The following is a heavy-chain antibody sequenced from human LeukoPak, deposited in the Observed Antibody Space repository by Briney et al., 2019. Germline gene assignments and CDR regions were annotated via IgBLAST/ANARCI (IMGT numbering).Heavy chain of an antibody. CDR1: GGSISSYY. J-gene: IGHJ6*03. V-gene: IGHV4-59*01. Sequence: SETLSLTCTVSGGSISSYYWSWIRQPPGKGLEWIGYIYYSGSTNYNPSLKSRVTMSVDTSKNQFSLKLSSVTAADTAVYYCARGQWLVSRYMDVWGKGTTVTVSS. CDR2: IYYSGST. CDR3: ARGQWLVSRYMDV. D-gene: IGHD6-19*01.